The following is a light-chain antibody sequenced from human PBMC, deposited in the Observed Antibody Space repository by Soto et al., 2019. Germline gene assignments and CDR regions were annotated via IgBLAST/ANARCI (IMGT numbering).Light chain of an antibody. CDR2: DVT. Sequence: QSALTQPASVSGSPGQSVTIPCIGTSSDVGAYNYVSWYQQHPGKAPKLMIYDVTNRPSGVSNRFSASKSGNTASLTISGLQAEDEADYYCSSYTTSSTYVFGTGTQLTVL. J-gene: IGLJ1*01. V-gene: IGLV2-14*03. CDR1: SSDVGAYNY. CDR3: SSYTTSSTYV.